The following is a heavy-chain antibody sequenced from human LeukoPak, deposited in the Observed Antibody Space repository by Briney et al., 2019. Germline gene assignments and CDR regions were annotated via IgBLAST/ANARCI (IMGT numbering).Heavy chain of an antibody. CDR3: AKNRPTMIVVVITLHWFDP. Sequence: GSLRLSCAASGFTFSSYAMSWVRQAPGKGLEWVSAISGSGGSTYYADSVKGRFTISRDNSKNTLYLQMNSLRAEDTAVYYCAKNRPTMIVVVITLHWFDPWGQGTLVTVSS. CDR2: ISGSGGST. J-gene: IGHJ5*02. D-gene: IGHD3-22*01. V-gene: IGHV3-23*01. CDR1: GFTFSSYA.